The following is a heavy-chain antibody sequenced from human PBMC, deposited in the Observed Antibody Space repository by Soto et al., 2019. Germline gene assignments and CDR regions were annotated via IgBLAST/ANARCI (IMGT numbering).Heavy chain of an antibody. Sequence: QVQLVQSGAEVKKPGSSVKVSCKASGGTFSSYTISWVRQAPGQGLEWMGRIIPILGIANYAQKFQGRVTITAEKSTSTAYMELSSLRSEDTAVYYCARDQGPGGDYVDYWGQGTLVTVSS. D-gene: IGHD4-17*01. CDR3: ARDQGPGGDYVDY. V-gene: IGHV1-69*08. CDR1: GGTFSSYT. J-gene: IGHJ4*02. CDR2: IIPILGIA.